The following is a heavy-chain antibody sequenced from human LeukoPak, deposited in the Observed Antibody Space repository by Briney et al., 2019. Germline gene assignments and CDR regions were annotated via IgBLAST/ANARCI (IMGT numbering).Heavy chain of an antibody. CDR3: ARVYGDYGDAYFDY. D-gene: IGHD4-17*01. V-gene: IGHV4-59*01. CDR2: IYYSGST. J-gene: IGHJ4*02. Sequence: KSSETLSLTCTVSGGSISSYYWSWLRQPPGKGLEWIGYIYYSGSTNYNPSLKSRVTISVDTSKNQFSLKLSSVTAADTAVYYCARVYGDYGDAYFDYWGQGTLVTVSS. CDR1: GGSISSYY.